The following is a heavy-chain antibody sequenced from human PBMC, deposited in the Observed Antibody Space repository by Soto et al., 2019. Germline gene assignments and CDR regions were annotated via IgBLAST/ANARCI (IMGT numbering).Heavy chain of an antibody. CDR3: ARHPTLSTYYYDSSGSLDAFDI. Sequence: GESLKISCKGSGYSFTSYWIGWVRQMPGKGLEWMGIIYPGDSETRYSPSFQGQVTISADKSISTAYLQWSSLKASDTAMYYCARHPTLSTYYYDSSGSLDAFDIWGQGTMVTVSS. J-gene: IGHJ3*02. CDR2: IYPGDSET. V-gene: IGHV5-51*01. D-gene: IGHD3-22*01. CDR1: GYSFTSYW.